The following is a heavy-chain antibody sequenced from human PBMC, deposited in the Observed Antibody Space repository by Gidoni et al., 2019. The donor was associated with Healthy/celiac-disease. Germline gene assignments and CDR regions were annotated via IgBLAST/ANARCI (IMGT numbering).Heavy chain of an antibody. CDR2: IWYDGSNK. CDR1: GFTFSSYG. CDR3: AREGTYCSGGSCYSGEGYFDY. Sequence: QVQLVESGGVVVQPGRSLRLSCAASGFTFSSYGMHWVRQAPGKGLEWVAVIWYDGSNKYYADSVKGRFTISRDNSKNTLYLQMNSLRAEDTAVYYCAREGTYCSGGSCYSGEGYFDYWGQGTLVTVSS. D-gene: IGHD2-15*01. J-gene: IGHJ4*02. V-gene: IGHV3-33*01.